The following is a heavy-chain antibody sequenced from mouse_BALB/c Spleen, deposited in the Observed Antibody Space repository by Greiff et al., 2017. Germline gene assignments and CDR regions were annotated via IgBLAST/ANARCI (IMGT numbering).Heavy chain of an antibody. D-gene: IGHD1-1*01. CDR1: GFTFSSYA. CDR3: ARQITTDYFDY. J-gene: IGHJ2*01. CDR2: ISSGGSYT. Sequence: EVQRVESGGGLVKPGGSLKLSCAASGFTFSSYAMSWVRQTPEKRLEWVATISSGGSYTYYPDSVKGRFTISRDNAKNTLYLQMSSLRSEDTAMYYCARQITTDYFDYWGQGTTLTVSS. V-gene: IGHV5-9-3*01.